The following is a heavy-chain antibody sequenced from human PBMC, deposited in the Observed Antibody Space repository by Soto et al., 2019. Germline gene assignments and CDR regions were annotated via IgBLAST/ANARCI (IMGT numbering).Heavy chain of an antibody. CDR1: GFTFSSYW. CDR2: IKQDGSEK. J-gene: IGHJ4*02. D-gene: IGHD6-13*01. Sequence: EVQLVESGGGLVQPGGSLRLSCAASGFTFSSYWMSWVRQAPGKGLEWVANIKQDGSEKYYVDSVKGRLTISRDNAKNSLYLQMNSLRAEDTAVYYCARGIIAAAGHRIFDYWGQGTLVTVSS. V-gene: IGHV3-7*03. CDR3: ARGIIAAAGHRIFDY.